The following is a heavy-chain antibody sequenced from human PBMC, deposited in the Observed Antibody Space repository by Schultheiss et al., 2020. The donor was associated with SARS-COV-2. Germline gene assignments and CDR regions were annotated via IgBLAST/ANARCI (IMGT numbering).Heavy chain of an antibody. CDR2: ISAYNGNT. J-gene: IGHJ3*02. V-gene: IGHV1-18*01. D-gene: IGHD2-15*01. CDR1: GYTFTSYG. Sequence: ASVKVSCKASGYTFTSYGISWVRQAPGQGLEWMGWISAYNGNTNYAQKFQGRVTITADKSTSTAYMELRSLRSDDTAVYYCARGPSHIAVVVVAATAGDAFDIWGQGTTVTVSS. CDR3: ARGPSHIAVVVVAATAGDAFDI.